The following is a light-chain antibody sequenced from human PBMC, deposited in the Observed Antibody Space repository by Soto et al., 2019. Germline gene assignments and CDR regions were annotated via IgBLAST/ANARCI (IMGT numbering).Light chain of an antibody. CDR2: SNT. CDR3: QSYDNSLSGSGV. V-gene: IGLV1-40*01. CDR1: SSNIGAGYD. Sequence: QSVLTQPPSVSGAPGQRVTISCTGTSSNIGAGYDVHWFQQVPGTAPKLLIYSNTNRPSGVPDRFSGSKSGTSASLAITGLQAEDEADYYCQSYDNSLSGSGVFGGGTKLTVI. J-gene: IGLJ3*02.